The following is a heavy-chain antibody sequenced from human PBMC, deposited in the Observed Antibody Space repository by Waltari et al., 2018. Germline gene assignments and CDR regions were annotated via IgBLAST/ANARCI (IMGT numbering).Heavy chain of an antibody. J-gene: IGHJ3*02. CDR2: ISGGGGST. V-gene: IGHV3-23*01. Sequence: EVQLLESGGGLVQPGGSLRLSCAASGFTFSSSAMSWVRQAPGKGPEWVSAISGGGGSTYYADSVKGRFTISRDNSKNTLYLQMNSLRAEDTAVYYCAKDRKDIVLMVYATQDAFDIWGQGTMVTVSS. CDR1: GFTFSSSA. D-gene: IGHD2-8*01. CDR3: AKDRKDIVLMVYATQDAFDI.